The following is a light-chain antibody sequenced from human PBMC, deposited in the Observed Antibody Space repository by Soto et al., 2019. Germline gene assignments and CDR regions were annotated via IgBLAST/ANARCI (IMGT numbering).Light chain of an antibody. CDR3: QQYNSYSWT. CDR2: DAS. V-gene: IGKV1-5*01. J-gene: IGKJ1*01. CDR1: QSISSW. Sequence: DIQMTQPPSTLSASVGDRVTITCRASQSISSWLAWYQQKPGKAPKLLIYDASSLESGVPSRFSGSGSGTEFTLTISSLQPDDFATYYCQQYNSYSWTFGQGTK.